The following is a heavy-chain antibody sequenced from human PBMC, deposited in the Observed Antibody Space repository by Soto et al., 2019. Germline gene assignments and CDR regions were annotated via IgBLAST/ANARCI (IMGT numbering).Heavy chain of an antibody. CDR1: GFTFITYW. V-gene: IGHV3-7*01. CDR3: ARTYCGGDCYLGGYFDY. D-gene: IGHD2-21*02. J-gene: IGHJ4*02. CDR2: IQQDGGDK. Sequence: GGSLRLSCAVSGFTFITYWMTWVRQAPGKGLEWVANIQQDGGDKFYVGSVKGRFTISRDNAKSSLYLQMSSLTAEDTAVYYCARTYCGGDCYLGGYFDYWGQGTLVTVSS.